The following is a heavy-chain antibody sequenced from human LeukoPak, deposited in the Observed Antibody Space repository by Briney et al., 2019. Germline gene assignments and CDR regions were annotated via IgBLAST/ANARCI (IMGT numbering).Heavy chain of an antibody. V-gene: IGHV3-48*02. CDR1: GFTFSTYS. CDR3: AKDSDYYHSSGYYYAYLQH. J-gene: IGHJ1*01. CDR2: ISSSSSTI. D-gene: IGHD3-22*01. Sequence: LSGGSLRLSCAVSGFTFSTYSMNWVRQAPGKGLEWVSYISSSSSTIYYADSVKGRFTISRDNAKNSLYLQMNSLRDEDTAVYYCAKDSDYYHSSGYYYAYLQHWGQGTLVTVSS.